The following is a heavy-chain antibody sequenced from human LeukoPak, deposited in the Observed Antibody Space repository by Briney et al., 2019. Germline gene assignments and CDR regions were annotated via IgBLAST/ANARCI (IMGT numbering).Heavy chain of an antibody. CDR1: GFTFSSYW. CDR3: AKTSATALDY. D-gene: IGHD4-11*01. J-gene: IGHJ4*02. V-gene: IGHV3-30*18. CDR2: ISYDGSNK. Sequence: GGSLRLSCAASGFTFSSYWMSWVRQAPGKGLEWVAVISYDGSNKYYADSVKGRFTISRDNSKNTLYLQMNSLRAEDTAVYYCAKTSATALDYWGQGTLVTVSS.